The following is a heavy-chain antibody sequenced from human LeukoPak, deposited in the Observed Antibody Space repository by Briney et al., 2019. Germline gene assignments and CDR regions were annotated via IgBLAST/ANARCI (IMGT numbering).Heavy chain of an antibody. Sequence: GASVKVSCKASGYTFTSYYMHWVRQAPGQGLEWMGWINPNSGGTNYAQKFQGRVTMTRDTSISTAYMELSRLRSDDTAVYYCARDRLRLGELPILNKKNNYFDYWGQGTLVTISS. CDR3: ARDRLRLGELPILNKKNNYFDY. D-gene: IGHD3-16*01. CDR1: GYTFTSYY. J-gene: IGHJ4*02. CDR2: INPNSGGT. V-gene: IGHV1-2*02.